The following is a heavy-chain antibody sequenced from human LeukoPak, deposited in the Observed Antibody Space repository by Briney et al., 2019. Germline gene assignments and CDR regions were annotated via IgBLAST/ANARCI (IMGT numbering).Heavy chain of an antibody. CDR3: ARVRRFGTTVTTNWFDP. Sequence: ASVKVSCKASGYTFTCYAMNWVRQAPGQGLEWMGWINTNTGNPTYAQGFTGRFVFSLDTSVSTAYLQISSLKAEDTAVYYCARVRRFGTTVTTNWFDPWGQGTLVTVSS. J-gene: IGHJ5*02. D-gene: IGHD4-17*01. V-gene: IGHV7-4-1*02. CDR1: GYTFTCYA. CDR2: INTNTGNP.